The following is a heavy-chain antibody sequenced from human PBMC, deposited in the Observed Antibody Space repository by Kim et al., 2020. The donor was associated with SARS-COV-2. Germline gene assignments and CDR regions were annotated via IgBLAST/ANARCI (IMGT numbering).Heavy chain of an antibody. J-gene: IGHJ4*02. D-gene: IGHD1-26*01. V-gene: IGHV4-4*07. Sequence: YNPSLKSRVTMSVDTAKNQFSLKLSSVTAADTAVYYCARDGEGRGAGNDYWGQGTLVTVSS. CDR3: ARDGEGRGAGNDY.